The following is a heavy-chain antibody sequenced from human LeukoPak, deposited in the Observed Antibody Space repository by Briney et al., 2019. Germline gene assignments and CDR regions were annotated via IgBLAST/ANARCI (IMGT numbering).Heavy chain of an antibody. CDR1: GGPFSGYY. J-gene: IGHJ4*02. CDR3: ARVGIAATN. V-gene: IGHV4-34*01. D-gene: IGHD6-13*01. Sequence: SETLSLTCAVYGGPFSGYYWSWIRQPPGKGLEWIGEINHSGSTNYNPSLKSRVTISVDTSKNQFSLKLSSVTAADTAVYYCARVGIAATNWGQGTLVTVSS. CDR2: INHSGST.